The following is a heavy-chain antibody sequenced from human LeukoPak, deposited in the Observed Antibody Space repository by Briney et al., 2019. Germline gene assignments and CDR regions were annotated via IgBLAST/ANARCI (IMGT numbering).Heavy chain of an antibody. J-gene: IGHJ6*02. Sequence: GGSLRLSCAASGFTFSSYDMHWVRQPPGKGLEWVSAIGTAGDTYYPGSVKGRFTISRENAKNSLHLQMNSLRAGDTAVYYCARALPDYGGDSRYYYGLDVWGQGTTVTVSS. CDR3: ARALPDYGGDSRYYYGLDV. D-gene: IGHD4-23*01. V-gene: IGHV3-13*01. CDR1: GFTFSSYD. CDR2: IGTAGDT.